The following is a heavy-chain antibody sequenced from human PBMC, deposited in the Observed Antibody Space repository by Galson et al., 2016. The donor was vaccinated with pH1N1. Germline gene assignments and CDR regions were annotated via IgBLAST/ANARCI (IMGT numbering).Heavy chain of an antibody. CDR2: IDPSNGGK. Sequence: SVKASCKASGYTFTSEYIHWVRQAPGPGLEWMGAIDPSNGGKTYSQTYQGLVIMTRDTSTNTAYMELSGLRSEDTAVYFCIRDQGHRRDYWGQGTLVTVSS. V-gene: IGHV1-46*01. CDR3: IRDQGHRRDY. CDR1: GYTFTSEY. J-gene: IGHJ4*02.